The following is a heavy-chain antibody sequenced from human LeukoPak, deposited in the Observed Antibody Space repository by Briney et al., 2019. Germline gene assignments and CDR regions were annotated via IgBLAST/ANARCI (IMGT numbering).Heavy chain of an antibody. D-gene: IGHD6-6*01. CDR2: IYTSGST. V-gene: IGHV4-4*07. Sequence: SQTLSLTCTVSGDSISSFYWSWIRQPAGKGLQWIGRIYTSGSTNYNPSLKSRVTMSVDTSKNQFSLKLSSVTAADTAVYYCARVIGYSSSFDYWGQGTLVTVSS. CDR1: GDSISSFY. J-gene: IGHJ4*02. CDR3: ARVIGYSSSFDY.